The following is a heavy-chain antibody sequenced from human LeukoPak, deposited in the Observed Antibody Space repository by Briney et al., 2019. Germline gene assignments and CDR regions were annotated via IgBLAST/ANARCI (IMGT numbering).Heavy chain of an antibody. J-gene: IGHJ6*02. CDR3: AREKSFPYADV. Sequence: PGGSLRLSCAASGFTFSSYSMNWVRQAPGKGLEWVSYISSSSSTIYYADSVKGRFTISRDNAKNSLYLQMNSLRAEDTAVYYCAREKSFPYADVWGQGTTVTVSS. V-gene: IGHV3-48*01. D-gene: IGHD2/OR15-2a*01. CDR1: GFTFSSYS. CDR2: ISSSSSTI.